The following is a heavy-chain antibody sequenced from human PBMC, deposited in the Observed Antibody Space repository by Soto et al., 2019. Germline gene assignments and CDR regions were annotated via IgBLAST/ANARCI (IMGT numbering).Heavy chain of an antibody. CDR1: GASINNFAYY. D-gene: IGHD3-10*01. J-gene: IGHJ5*01. CDR2: VYYNENT. Sequence: SETLSLTCSVSGASINNFAYYWGWIRQPPGKGLEWIGTVYYNENTYYNPSLKSRVAISVDTAKNQFSLNLRSVTAADTAIYFCARRERYYGSPGWFDPWGQGTQGTSPQ. V-gene: IGHV4-39*01. CDR3: ARRERYYGSPGWFDP.